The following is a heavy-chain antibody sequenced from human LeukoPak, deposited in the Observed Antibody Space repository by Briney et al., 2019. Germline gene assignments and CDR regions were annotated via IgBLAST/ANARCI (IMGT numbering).Heavy chain of an antibody. J-gene: IGHJ3*02. V-gene: IGHV3-30*18. CDR3: AKDLRSRGYSYGPHDAFDI. D-gene: IGHD5-18*01. CDR2: ISYDGTKK. Sequence: PGGSLRLSCAASGFTFTSYGMHWVRQAPGKGLEWVAVISYDGTKKYYADSVKGRFTISRDNSKNTLYLQMNSLRAEDTAVYCCAKDLRSRGYSYGPHDAFDIWGQGTMVTVSS. CDR1: GFTFTSYG.